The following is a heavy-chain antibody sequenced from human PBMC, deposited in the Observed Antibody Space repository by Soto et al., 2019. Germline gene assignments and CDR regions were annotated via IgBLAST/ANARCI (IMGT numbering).Heavy chain of an antibody. CDR2: IWYDGSNK. CDR1: GFTFSSYG. D-gene: IGHD4-17*01. V-gene: IGHV3-33*08. J-gene: IGHJ5*02. Sequence: QVQLVESGGGVVQPGRSLRLSCAPSGFTFSSYGMHWVRQAPGKGLEWVAVIWYDGSNKYYADSVKGRFTISRDNSKNTLYLQMNSLRAEDTAVYYCARDLDGASWFDPWGQGTLVTVSS. CDR3: ARDLDGASWFDP.